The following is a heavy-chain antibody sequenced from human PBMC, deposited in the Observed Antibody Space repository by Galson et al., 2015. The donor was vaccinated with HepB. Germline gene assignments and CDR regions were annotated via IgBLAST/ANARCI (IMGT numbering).Heavy chain of an antibody. CDR1: GYTFTSYG. CDR3: ARDRYNWKRYYFDY. Sequence: SVKVSCKASGYTFTSYGISWVRQAPGQGLEWMGWISAYNGNTNYAQKLQGRVTMTTDTSTSTAYMELRSLRSDDTAVYYCARDRYNWKRYYFDYWGQGTLVTVSS. V-gene: IGHV1-18*01. J-gene: IGHJ4*02. D-gene: IGHD1-20*01. CDR2: ISAYNGNT.